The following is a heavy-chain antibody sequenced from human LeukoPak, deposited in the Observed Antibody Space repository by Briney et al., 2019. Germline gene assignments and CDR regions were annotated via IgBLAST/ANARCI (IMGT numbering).Heavy chain of an antibody. J-gene: IGHJ4*02. Sequence: GRSLRLSRAASGFTFDDYAMHWGRQAPGKGLEWVSGIRWNSGSIGYADSVKGRFTISRDNAKNSLYLQMNSLRAEDTALYYCAKDRMAAGNWGQGSLVTVSS. CDR1: GFTFDDYA. CDR3: AKDRMAAGN. V-gene: IGHV3-9*01. D-gene: IGHD6-13*01. CDR2: IRWNSGSI.